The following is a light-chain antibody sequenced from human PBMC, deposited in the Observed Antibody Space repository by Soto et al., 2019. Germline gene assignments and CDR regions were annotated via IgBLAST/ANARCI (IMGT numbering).Light chain of an antibody. CDR1: QSVLYSSNNKNY. CDR3: QQYYSTPPVT. Sequence: DIVMTQSPDCLAVSLGERATINCKSSQSVLYSSNNKNYLAWYQQKPGQPPKLLIYWASTRESGVPDRFSGSGSGTDFTLTISSLQAEDVAVYYCQQYYSTPPVTFGPGTKVDIK. CDR2: WAS. V-gene: IGKV4-1*01. J-gene: IGKJ3*01.